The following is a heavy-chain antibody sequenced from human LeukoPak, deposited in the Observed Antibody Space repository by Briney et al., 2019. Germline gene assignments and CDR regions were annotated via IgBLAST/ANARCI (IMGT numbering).Heavy chain of an antibody. CDR1: GGSFSGYY. D-gene: IGHD2-2*01. CDR2: INHSGST. Sequence: SETLSLTCAVYGGSFSGYYWSWIHQPPGKGLEWIGEINHSGSTNYNPSLKSRVTISVDTSKNQFSLKLSSVTAADTAVYYCARARFIVVVPAAIAIDAFDIWSQGTMVTVSS. J-gene: IGHJ3*02. V-gene: IGHV4-34*01. CDR3: ARARFIVVVPAAIAIDAFDI.